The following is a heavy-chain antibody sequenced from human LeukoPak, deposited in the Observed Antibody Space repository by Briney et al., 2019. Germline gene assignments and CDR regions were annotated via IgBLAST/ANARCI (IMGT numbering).Heavy chain of an antibody. D-gene: IGHD2-21*01. Sequence: GGSLRLSCAASGFTGFTFSSYWMSWVRQAPGKGLEWVANIKQDGGEKYYVDSVKGRFTISRDNAKSSLYLHMNSLKAEDTAVYYCARGVTSAHQIAYFDYWGQGTLVTVSS. CDR2: IKQDGGEK. CDR1: GFTGFTFSSYW. V-gene: IGHV3-7*05. CDR3: ARGVTSAHQIAYFDY. J-gene: IGHJ4*02.